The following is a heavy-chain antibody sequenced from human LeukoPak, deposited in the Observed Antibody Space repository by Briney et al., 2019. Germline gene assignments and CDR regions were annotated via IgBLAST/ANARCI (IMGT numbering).Heavy chain of an antibody. V-gene: IGHV3-11*01. D-gene: IGHD6-19*01. Sequence: PGGSLRLSCAASGFTFSDYYMSWVRQAPGKGLEWVSYISSSGSTIYYADSVKGRFTISRDNAKNSLYLQMNSLRAEDTAVYYCARVAVMAGSYYFDYWGQGTLVTVSS. J-gene: IGHJ4*02. CDR1: GFTFSDYY. CDR2: ISSSGSTI. CDR3: ARVAVMAGSYYFDY.